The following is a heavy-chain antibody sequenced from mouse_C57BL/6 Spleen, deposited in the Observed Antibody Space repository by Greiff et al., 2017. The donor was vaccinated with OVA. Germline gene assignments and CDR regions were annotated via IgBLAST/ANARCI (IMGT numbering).Heavy chain of an antibody. Sequence: VQLQQSGAELVKPGASVKISCKASGYAFSSYWMNWVKQRPGKGLEWIGQIYPGDGDTNYNGKFKGKATLTADKSSSTAYMQLSSLTSEDSAVYFGAIYYDYDGHWYFDVWGTGTTVTVSS. J-gene: IGHJ1*03. CDR1: GYAFSSYW. CDR3: AIYYDYDGHWYFDV. CDR2: IYPGDGDT. V-gene: IGHV1-80*01. D-gene: IGHD2-4*01.